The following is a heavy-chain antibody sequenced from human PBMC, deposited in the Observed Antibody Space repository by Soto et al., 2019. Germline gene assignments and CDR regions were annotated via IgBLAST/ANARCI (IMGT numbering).Heavy chain of an antibody. CDR2: MNPESRNT. J-gene: IGHJ4*02. CDR1: GYTFTSYD. Sequence: QVQLVQSGAEVKEPGASVRVSCKASGYTFTSYDINWVRQATGQGLEWMGWMNPESRNTGYAQKFQGRVTMTRDTSISTAYMELTSLRSEDTAVYYCARFVRHQLPTIAFWGQGTLVTASS. D-gene: IGHD2-2*01. V-gene: IGHV1-8*01. CDR3: ARFVRHQLPTIAF.